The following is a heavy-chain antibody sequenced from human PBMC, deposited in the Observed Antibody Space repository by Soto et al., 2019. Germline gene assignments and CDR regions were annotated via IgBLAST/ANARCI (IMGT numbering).Heavy chain of an antibody. Sequence: PSETLSLTCTVSGGSISSYYWSWIRQPPGKGLEWIGYIYYSGSTNYNPSLKSRVTISVDTSKNQFSLKLSSVTAADTAVYYCARAKYYDFWSGFYWFDPWGQGTLVTVSS. CDR2: IYYSGST. V-gene: IGHV4-59*01. J-gene: IGHJ5*02. D-gene: IGHD3-3*01. CDR1: GGSISSYY. CDR3: ARAKYYDFWSGFYWFDP.